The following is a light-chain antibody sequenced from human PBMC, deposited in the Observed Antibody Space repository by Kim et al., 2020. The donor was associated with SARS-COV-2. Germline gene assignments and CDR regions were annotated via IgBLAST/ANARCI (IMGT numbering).Light chain of an antibody. Sequence: PGQSVTISCTGTSRDVGGYDYVSWHQQHPATAPILNVYDVGKRPSEVPDRFSGSKSGNAASLSISGLQAEDEADYYCCSYAGTYVVFGGGTKVSVL. CDR3: CSYAGTYVV. CDR1: SRDVGGYDY. CDR2: DVG. J-gene: IGLJ2*01. V-gene: IGLV2-11*01.